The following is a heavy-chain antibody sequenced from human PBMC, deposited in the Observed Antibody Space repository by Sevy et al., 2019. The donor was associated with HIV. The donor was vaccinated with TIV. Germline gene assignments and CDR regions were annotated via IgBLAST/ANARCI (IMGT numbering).Heavy chain of an antibody. CDR3: ARDPTFSSDTRGYYPFDS. CDR2: ISYDGSNK. CDR1: GFIFSNYA. Sequence: GGSLRLSCAASGFIFSNYAIHWVRRAPGKGLEWVAVISYDGSNKHYAASVKGRFTISRDTSSNTLFLQMNSLRLDDTAVYYCARDPTFSSDTRGYYPFDSWGQGTLVTVSS. J-gene: IGHJ4*02. V-gene: IGHV3-30*04. D-gene: IGHD3-22*01.